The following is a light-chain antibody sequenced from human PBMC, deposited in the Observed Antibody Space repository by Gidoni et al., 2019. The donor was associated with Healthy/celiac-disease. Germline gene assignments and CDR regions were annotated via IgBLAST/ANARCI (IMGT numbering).Light chain of an antibody. CDR2: EVS. V-gene: IGLV2-14*01. J-gene: IGLJ2*01. CDR1: SSDVGGYNY. CDR3: SSYTSSSIYVV. Sequence: QSALTQPASVSGSPGQSITISCTGTSSDVGGYNYVSWYQQHPGKAPKVMIYEVSHRPSGVSNRFSASKSGNTASLTISGLQAEDEADYYCSSYTSSSIYVVFGGGTKLTVL.